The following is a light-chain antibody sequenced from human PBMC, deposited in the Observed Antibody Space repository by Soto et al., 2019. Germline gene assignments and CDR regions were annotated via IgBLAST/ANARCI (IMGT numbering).Light chain of an antibody. J-gene: IGKJ1*01. CDR2: GAS. CDR1: QSVSSN. Sequence: EIALTQSPDTLSLSLGERATLSCRASQSVSSNLAWYQQKPGQAPRLLIYGASSRATGIPDRFSGSGSGTDFTLTISRLEPADFAVYYCQQYGSSPQTFGQGTKVEIK. CDR3: QQYGSSPQT. V-gene: IGKV3-20*01.